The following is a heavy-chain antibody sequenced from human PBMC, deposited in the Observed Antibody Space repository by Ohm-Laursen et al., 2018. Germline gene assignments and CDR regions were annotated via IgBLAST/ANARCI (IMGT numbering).Heavy chain of an antibody. CDR3: ARGFSGWWGRIDY. V-gene: IGHV4-38-2*01. J-gene: IGHJ4*02. Sequence: TLSLACAVSGYSISSGYYWGWIRQPPGKGLEWIGSIYHSGSTYYNPSLESRVTISVDTSKNQFSLKLSSVTAADTAVYYCARGFSGWWGRIDYWGQGILVTVSS. CDR2: IYHSGST. CDR1: GYSISSGYY. D-gene: IGHD6-19*01.